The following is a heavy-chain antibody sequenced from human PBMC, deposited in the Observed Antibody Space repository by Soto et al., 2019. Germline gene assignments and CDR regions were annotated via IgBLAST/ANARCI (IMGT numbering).Heavy chain of an antibody. CDR3: ARGVLH. Sequence: SETLSLTCAVSGGSISSGGYSWSWIRQPPGKGLEWIGYIYHSGSTYYNPSLKSRVTVSVDRSKNQFSLKLSSVTAADTAVYYCARGVLHWGQGTLVHRLL. CDR1: GGSISSGGYS. J-gene: IGHJ4*01. V-gene: IGHV4-30-2*01. CDR2: IYHSGST.